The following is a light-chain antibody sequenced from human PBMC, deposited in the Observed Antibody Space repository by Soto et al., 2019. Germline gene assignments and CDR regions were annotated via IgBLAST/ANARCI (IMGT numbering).Light chain of an antibody. CDR1: QTMSSW. CDR3: QHYNSYSEA. Sequence: DIQRTQSPSTLSVSVGDRVTITCRASQTMSSWLAWYQQKPGKAPKLLIYKASTLKSGVPSRFSGSGSGTEVTLTISSLQPDDFATYYCQHYNSYSEAFGQGTKVE. CDR2: KAS. J-gene: IGKJ1*01. V-gene: IGKV1-5*03.